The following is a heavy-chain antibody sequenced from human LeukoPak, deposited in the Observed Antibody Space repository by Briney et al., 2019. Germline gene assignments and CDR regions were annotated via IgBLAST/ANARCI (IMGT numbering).Heavy chain of an antibody. J-gene: IGHJ4*02. CDR3: AREGLGELTLDY. D-gene: IGHD3-16*01. CDR2: ISTDNGDT. V-gene: IGHV1-18*01. CDR1: GYTFTTYD. Sequence: ASVKVSCKSSGYTFTTYDITWVRQAPGQGLEWMGWISTDNGDTNYAQKLQGRVTMTTDTSTSTAYMELRSLRSDDTAVYYCAREGLGELTLDYWGQGTLVTVPS.